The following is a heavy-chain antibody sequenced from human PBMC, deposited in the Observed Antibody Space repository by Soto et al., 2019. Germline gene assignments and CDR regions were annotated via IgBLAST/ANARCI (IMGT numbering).Heavy chain of an antibody. D-gene: IGHD2-21*01. CDR1: GGSISSGDYY. CDR3: ASRVVLGWSDWFDP. J-gene: IGHJ5*02. Sequence: SETLSLTCTVSGGSISSGDYYWSWIHQPPGKGLEWIGYIYYSGSTYHNPSLKSRVTISVDTSKNQFSLKLSSVTAADTAVYYCASRVVLGWSDWFDPWGQGTLVTVSS. CDR2: IYYSGST. V-gene: IGHV4-30-4*01.